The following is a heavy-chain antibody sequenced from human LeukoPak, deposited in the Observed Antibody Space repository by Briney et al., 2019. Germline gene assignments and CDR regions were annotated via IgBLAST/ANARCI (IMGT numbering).Heavy chain of an antibody. CDR1: GASITSDSSY. CDR3: ARGYREGYCSGGSCYSEGWFDP. J-gene: IGHJ5*02. Sequence: SETLSLTCAVSGASITSDSSYWAWIRLPPGKGLEWIGSIRYSGSTYYNPSLKSRITMSADTSKNQVSLKLTSVTAADTAVYYCARGYREGYCSGGSCYSEGWFDPWGQGTLVTVSS. D-gene: IGHD2-15*01. CDR2: IRYSGST. V-gene: IGHV4-39*07.